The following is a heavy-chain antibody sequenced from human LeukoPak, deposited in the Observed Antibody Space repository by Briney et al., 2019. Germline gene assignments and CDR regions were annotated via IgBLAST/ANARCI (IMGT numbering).Heavy chain of an antibody. J-gene: IGHJ4*02. V-gene: IGHV4-59*08. CDR1: GGSISDYY. CDR3: ARRGNFDY. CDR2: SHYTGNT. D-gene: IGHD6-13*01. Sequence: SETLSLTCAVSGGSISDYYWSWIRQPPGKGLEWIGYSHYTGNTNYNPSRKSRVTISVDTSKSQFSLRLISVTAAATAVYYCARRGNFDYWGQGTLVAVSS.